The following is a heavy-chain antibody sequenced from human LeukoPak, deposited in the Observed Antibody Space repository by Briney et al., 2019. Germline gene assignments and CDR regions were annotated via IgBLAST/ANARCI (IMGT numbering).Heavy chain of an antibody. Sequence: SQTLSLTCTVSGGSISSGGYYWSWIRQHPGKGLEWIGYIYYSGSTYYNPSLKSRVTISVDTSKNRFSLKLSSVTAADTAVYYCARERPDFYDSSGPRRYFDYWGQGTLVTVSS. CDR1: GGSISSGGYY. V-gene: IGHV4-31*03. CDR2: IYYSGST. J-gene: IGHJ4*02. D-gene: IGHD3-22*01. CDR3: ARERPDFYDSSGPRRYFDY.